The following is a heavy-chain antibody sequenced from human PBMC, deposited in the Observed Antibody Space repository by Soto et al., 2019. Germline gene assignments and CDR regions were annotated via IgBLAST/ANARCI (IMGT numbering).Heavy chain of an antibody. CDR1: GFTFSSYG. J-gene: IGHJ4*02. CDR3: VLGYCSGGSYDY. D-gene: IGHD2-15*01. CDR2: ISYDGSNK. V-gene: IGHV3-30*03. Sequence: QVQLVESGGGVVQPGRSLRLSCAASGFTFSSYGMHWVRQAPGKGLEWVAVISYDGSNKYYADSVKGRFTISRDNSKNTLYLQMNSLRAEDTAVYYCVLGYCSGGSYDYWGQGTLVTVSS.